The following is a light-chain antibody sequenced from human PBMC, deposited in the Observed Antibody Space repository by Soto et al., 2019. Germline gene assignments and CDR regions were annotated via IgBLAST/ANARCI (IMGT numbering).Light chain of an antibody. J-gene: IGLJ1*01. V-gene: IGLV2-14*01. CDR2: EVT. CDR3: SSKRDSSTLFV. Sequence: QSALTQPASVSGSPGQSITISCTGNSSDGGAYNYVSWYQHHPGKVPKLLIYEVTNRPSGVSDRFSGSKSGNTASLTISGLQAEDEADYYCSSKRDSSTLFVFGTGTKVTVL. CDR1: SSDGGAYNY.